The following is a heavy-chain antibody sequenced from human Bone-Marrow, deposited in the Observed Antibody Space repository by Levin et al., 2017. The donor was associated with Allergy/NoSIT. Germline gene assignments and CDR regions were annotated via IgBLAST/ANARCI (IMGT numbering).Heavy chain of an antibody. CDR3: VASSPTIDY. CDR2: INVDGTST. CDR1: GFTFADYW. Sequence: ETLSLTCAASGFTFADYWMHWVRQVPGKGPVWVSRINVDGTSTTYADSVKGRFTISRDNAKNTLFLQMSSLRVEDTAAYYCVASSPTIDYWGQGTLVAVSS. J-gene: IGHJ4*02. V-gene: IGHV3-74*03. D-gene: IGHD2-2*01.